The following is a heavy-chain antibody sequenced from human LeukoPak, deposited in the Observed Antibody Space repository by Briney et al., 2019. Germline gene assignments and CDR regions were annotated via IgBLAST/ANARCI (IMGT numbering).Heavy chain of an antibody. CDR3: ARDFFYDSTDY. CDR2: IKQDGSEK. J-gene: IGHJ4*02. D-gene: IGHD3-22*01. V-gene: IGHV3-7*01. Sequence: GGSLRLSCAASGFTFSSYWMSWVRQAPGKGLEWVANIKQDGSEKYYVDSVKGRFTISRDNAKNSLYLQKNSLRAEDTAVYYCARDFFYDSTDYWGQGTLVTVSS. CDR1: GFTFSSYW.